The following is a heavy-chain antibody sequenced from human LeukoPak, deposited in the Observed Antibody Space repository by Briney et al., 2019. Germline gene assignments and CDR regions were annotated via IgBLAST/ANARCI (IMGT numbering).Heavy chain of an antibody. D-gene: IGHD2-21*02. Sequence: GGSLRLSCAASGFTFSSYAMSWVRQAPGKGLEWVAVIWYDGSNKYYADSVKGRFTISRDNSKNTLYLQMNSLRAEDTAVYYCAKDYCGGDCYTFDYWGQGTLVTVSS. CDR1: GFTFSSYA. CDR3: AKDYCGGDCYTFDY. CDR2: IWYDGSNK. V-gene: IGHV3-33*06. J-gene: IGHJ4*02.